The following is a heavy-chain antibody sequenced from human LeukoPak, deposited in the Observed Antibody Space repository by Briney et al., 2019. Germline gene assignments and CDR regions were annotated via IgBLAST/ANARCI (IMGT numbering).Heavy chain of an antibody. Sequence: GGSLRLSCAASGFTFSSYSMNWVRQAPGKGLEWVSYISSSSSTIYYADSVKGRFTISRDNAKNSLYLQMNSLRAEDTAVYYCARGGLLGYCSRTSCYSWFDPWGQGTLVTVSS. CDR3: ARGGLLGYCSRTSCYSWFDP. J-gene: IGHJ5*02. V-gene: IGHV3-48*01. CDR2: ISSSSSTI. D-gene: IGHD2-2*01. CDR1: GFTFSSYS.